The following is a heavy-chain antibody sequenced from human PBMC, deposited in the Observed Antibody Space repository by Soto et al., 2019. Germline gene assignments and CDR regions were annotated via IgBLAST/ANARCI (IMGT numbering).Heavy chain of an antibody. CDR3: ARATTYGSGSYYTRIDS. J-gene: IGHJ4*02. CDR1: GGTFSSYT. Sequence: QVQLVQSGAEVKKPGSSVKVSCKASGGTFSSYTISWVRQAPGQGLEWMGRIIPILGIANYAQKFQGRVTITADKSTSTAYMELSSLRSEDTAVYYCARATTYGSGSYYTRIDSWGQGTLVTVSS. V-gene: IGHV1-69*02. D-gene: IGHD3-10*01. CDR2: IIPILGIA.